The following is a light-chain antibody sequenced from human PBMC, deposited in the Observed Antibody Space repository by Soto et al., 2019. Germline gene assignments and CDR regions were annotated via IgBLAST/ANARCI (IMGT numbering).Light chain of an antibody. CDR3: QQYDVSPRT. V-gene: IGKV3-20*01. CDR2: CAS. CDR1: RTVNNNY. Sequence: IVLTQSPDTLSLSLGERATLSCRTSRTVNNNYLAWYQQKPGQAPRLLIYCASRRAIGIPDRFSGSGSGTDFILTINRLEPEDFAVYYCQQYDVSPRTFGQGTKVDIK. J-gene: IGKJ1*01.